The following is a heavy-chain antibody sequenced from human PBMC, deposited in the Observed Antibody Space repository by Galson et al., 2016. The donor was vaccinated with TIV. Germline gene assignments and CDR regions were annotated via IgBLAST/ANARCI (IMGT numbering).Heavy chain of an antibody. V-gene: IGHV2-70*04. J-gene: IGHJ4*02. D-gene: IGHD3-10*01. CDR2: IDWDDDK. Sequence: PALVKPTQTLTLTCTFSGFSLNTSGMRVSWIRQPPGKALEWLTRIDWDDDKFYSTSLKSRLTISKDTSKNQVVLRMMNLDPEDTATYFCAWSTARGACIDYWGQGTLVTVSS. CDR1: GFSLNTSGMR. CDR3: AWSTARGACIDY.